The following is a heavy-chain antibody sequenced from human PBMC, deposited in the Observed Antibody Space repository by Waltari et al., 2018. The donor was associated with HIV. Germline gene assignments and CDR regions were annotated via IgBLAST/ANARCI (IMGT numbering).Heavy chain of an antibody. V-gene: IGHV3-33*01. CDR2: IWHDGSNQ. CDR3: ARSTYQQLRNGFDI. CDR1: RMTFSRYD. J-gene: IGHJ3*02. Sequence: QVQLVESGGGVVQPGRSLRLSCAASRMTFSRYDMHWVRQAPGKGLEWVAVIWHDGSNQYYVDSVKGRFTISRDNSRNTLHLQMNSLRVEDTAVYYCARSTYQQLRNGFDIWGQGTMVAVSS. D-gene: IGHD2-2*01.